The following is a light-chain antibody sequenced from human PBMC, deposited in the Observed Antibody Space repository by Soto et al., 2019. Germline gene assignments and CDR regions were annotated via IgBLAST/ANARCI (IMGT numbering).Light chain of an antibody. CDR2: DAS. CDR1: QSVSSN. CDR3: QQYNNWPQT. J-gene: IGKJ1*01. Sequence: EIVMTQSPATLSVSPGERATLSCRASQSVSSNLAWYQQKPGQAPRLLIYDASERATGIPARFSGSGSGTEFTLTISSLQSEDFAVYYCQQYNNWPQTFGQGTKVDI. V-gene: IGKV3D-15*01.